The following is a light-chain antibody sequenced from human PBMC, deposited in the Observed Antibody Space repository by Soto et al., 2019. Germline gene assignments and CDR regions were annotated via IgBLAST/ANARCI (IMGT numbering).Light chain of an antibody. V-gene: IGKV1-5*03. CDR3: QQYHGFSWT. CDR1: QSISSW. J-gene: IGKJ1*01. CDR2: KAS. Sequence: DIQMTQSPSTLSASVGDRVTITCRASQSISSWVAWYQQKPGKAPNLLIYKASSLESGVPSRFSGSGSGTEFTLTISSLQPDDFATYYCQQYHGFSWTFGQGTKVEIK.